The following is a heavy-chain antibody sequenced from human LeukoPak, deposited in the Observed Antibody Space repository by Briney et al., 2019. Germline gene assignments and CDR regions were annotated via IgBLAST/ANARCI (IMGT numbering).Heavy chain of an antibody. CDR1: GFTFSSYA. CDR2: ISGSGTST. V-gene: IGHV3-23*01. J-gene: IGHJ4*02. CDR3: AKGGSRFTMVQVDY. Sequence: GGSLRLSCAASGFTFSSYAMSWVRQAPGEGLEWVSGISGSGTSTYYADSVKGRFTISRDNSKNTLSLQMNSLRAEDTAVYYCAKGGSRFTMVQVDYWGQGTLVTVSS. D-gene: IGHD3-10*01.